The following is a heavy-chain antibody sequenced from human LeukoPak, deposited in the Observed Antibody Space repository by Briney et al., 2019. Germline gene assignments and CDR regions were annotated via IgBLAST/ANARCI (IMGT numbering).Heavy chain of an antibody. Sequence: GGTLRLSCGASGFTFSSYAMNWVRQAPGKGLEWVSVISGSGGSTYYADSVKGRFTISRDNSKNTLYLQMNSLKTEDTAVYYCTSLITGTTVDYWGQGVLVTVSS. CDR3: TSLITGTTVDY. CDR2: ISGSGGST. D-gene: IGHD1/OR15-1a*01. V-gene: IGHV3-23*01. CDR1: GFTFSSYA. J-gene: IGHJ4*02.